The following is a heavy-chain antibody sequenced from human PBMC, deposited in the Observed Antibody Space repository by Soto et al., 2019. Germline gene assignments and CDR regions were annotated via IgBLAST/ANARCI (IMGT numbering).Heavy chain of an antibody. D-gene: IGHD5-18*01. Sequence: QVQLVQSGAEVKKPGSSVTVSCKTSGGTFSKDAINWVRQAPGQGLEWLGLLIPVFGSPIYAQKLQGRISITADESTRTAVMHLSSLGSEDTAVYYCPRVLGYTFEPGKTRYYAVDGWGQGTTVSASS. CDR3: PRVLGYTFEPGKTRYYAVDG. CDR1: GGTFSKDA. V-gene: IGHV1-69*01. CDR2: LIPVFGSP. J-gene: IGHJ6*02.